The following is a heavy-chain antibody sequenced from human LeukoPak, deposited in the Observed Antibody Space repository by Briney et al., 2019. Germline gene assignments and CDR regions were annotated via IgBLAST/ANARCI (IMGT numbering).Heavy chain of an antibody. CDR1: GYTFTSYY. D-gene: IGHD4-17*01. CDR2: INPSGGST. CDR3: ARDSLYGVVDY. V-gene: IGHV1-46*01. Sequence: ASVKVSCKTSGYTFTSYYIHWVRQAPGQGLEWMGIINPSGGSTSYAQKFQGRVTMTRDTSTSTVYMYLSSLRSEDTAVYYCARDSLYGVVDYWGQGTLVTVSS. J-gene: IGHJ4*02.